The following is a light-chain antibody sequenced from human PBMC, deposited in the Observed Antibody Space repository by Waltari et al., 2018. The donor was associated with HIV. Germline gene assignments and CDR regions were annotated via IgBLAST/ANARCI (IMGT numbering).Light chain of an antibody. J-gene: IGLJ1*01. Sequence: QSVLTQPPSTSGTPGQRVTISCSGTDSNIGTNSVHWYQHLPGTAPKGPIYRNGQRPSGVPDRLSASKSGTSASLAISGLRAEDEADYYCAAWDDSLPGYVFGAGTKVTVL. V-gene: IGLV1-47*01. CDR1: DSNIGTNS. CDR2: RNG. CDR3: AAWDDSLPGYV.